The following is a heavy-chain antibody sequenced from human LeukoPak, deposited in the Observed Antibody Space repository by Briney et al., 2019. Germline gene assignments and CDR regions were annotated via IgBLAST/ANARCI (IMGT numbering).Heavy chain of an antibody. J-gene: IGHJ4*02. V-gene: IGHV1-18*01. Sequence: GASVKVSCKASGYTFTSYGISWVRQAPGQGLEWMGWISAYNGNTNYAQKLQGRVTMTTDTSTSTAYMELRSLRSDDTAVYYCARDRTYYYDSSGYYYVDYWAQGTLVTVSS. CDR2: ISAYNGNT. CDR1: GYTFTSYG. D-gene: IGHD3-22*01. CDR3: ARDRTYYYDSSGYYYVDY.